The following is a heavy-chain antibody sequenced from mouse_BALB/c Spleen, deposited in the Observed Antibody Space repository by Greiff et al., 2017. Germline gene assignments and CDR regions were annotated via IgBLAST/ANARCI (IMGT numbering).Heavy chain of an antibody. CDR3: ALRRGYAMDY. Sequence: EVQLQQSGAELVRPGALVKLSCKASGFNIKDYYMHWVKQRPEQGLEWIGWIDPENGNTIYDPKFQGKASITADTSSNTAYLQLSSLTSEDTAVYYCALRRGYAMDYWGQGTSVTVSS. J-gene: IGHJ4*01. CDR1: GFNIKDYY. V-gene: IGHV14-1*02. CDR2: IDPENGNT. D-gene: IGHD2-12*01.